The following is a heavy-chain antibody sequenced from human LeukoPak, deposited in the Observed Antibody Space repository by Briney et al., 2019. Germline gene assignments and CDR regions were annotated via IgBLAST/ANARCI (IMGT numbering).Heavy chain of an antibody. CDR1: GFTFSSYA. CDR2: ISGSGGST. CDR3: AKAPIRYGSGSYYDY. J-gene: IGHJ4*02. Sequence: PGGSLRLSCAASGFTFSSYAMSWVRQAPGKGLEWVSAISGSGGSTYYADSVKGRFTISRDNSKNTLYLQMNSLRAEDTAVYYCAKAPIRYGSGSYYDYWGQGTLVTVSS. V-gene: IGHV3-23*01. D-gene: IGHD3-10*01.